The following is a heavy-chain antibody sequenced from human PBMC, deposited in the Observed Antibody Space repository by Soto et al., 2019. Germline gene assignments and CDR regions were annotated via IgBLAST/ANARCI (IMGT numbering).Heavy chain of an antibody. CDR2: IIPILGIA. CDR3: ARDCSGGRCYPYYYYYYGMDV. V-gene: IGHV1-69*08. Sequence: QVQLVQSGAEVKKPGSSVKVSCKASGGTFSSYTISWVRQAPGQGLEWMGRIIPILGIANYAQKFQGRVTSTADKSTSTAYMELSSLRSEDTAVYYCARDCSGGRCYPYYYYYYGMDVWGQGTTVTVSS. CDR1: GGTFSSYT. D-gene: IGHD2-15*01. J-gene: IGHJ6*02.